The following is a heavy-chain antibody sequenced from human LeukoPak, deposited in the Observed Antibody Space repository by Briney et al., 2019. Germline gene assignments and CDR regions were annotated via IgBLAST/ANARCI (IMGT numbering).Heavy chain of an antibody. D-gene: IGHD1-26*01. V-gene: IGHV4-34*01. Sequence: RPSETLSLTCAVYGGSFSGYYWSWIRQPPGKGLEWIGEINHSGSTNYNPSLKSRVTISVDTSKNQFSLKLSSVTAADTAVYYCARVRSVGIVGAKGYFDYWGQGTLVTVSS. J-gene: IGHJ4*02. CDR3: ARVRSVGIVGAKGYFDY. CDR2: INHSGST. CDR1: GGSFSGYY.